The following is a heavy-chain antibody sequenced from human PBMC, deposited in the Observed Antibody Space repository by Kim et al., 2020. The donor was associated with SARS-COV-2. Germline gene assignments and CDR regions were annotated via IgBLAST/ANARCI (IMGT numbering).Heavy chain of an antibody. V-gene: IGHV3-33*05. CDR1: GFTFSSYG. CDR2: ISYDGSNK. D-gene: IGHD6-19*01. Sequence: GGSLRLSCAASGFTFSSYGMHWVRQAPGKGLEWVAVISYDGSNKYYADSVKGRFTISRDNSKNTLYLQMNSLRAEDTAVYYCARDQEWLVHGGYFDYWGQGTLVTVSS. CDR3: ARDQEWLVHGGYFDY. J-gene: IGHJ4*02.